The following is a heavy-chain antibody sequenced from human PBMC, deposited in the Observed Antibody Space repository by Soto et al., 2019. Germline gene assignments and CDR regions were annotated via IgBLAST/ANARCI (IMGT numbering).Heavy chain of an antibody. D-gene: IGHD3-22*01. Sequence: QVQLVESGGGGVQPGRSLRLSCAASGFTFSSYGMHWVRQAPGKGLGWVAVISYDGSNKYYADSVKGRFTISRDNSKNTLYLQMDTLRAEDTAVYYCAKGGVMVIRFSFDYWGQGTLVTVSS. J-gene: IGHJ4*02. CDR2: ISYDGSNK. CDR3: AKGGVMVIRFSFDY. CDR1: GFTFSSYG. V-gene: IGHV3-30*18.